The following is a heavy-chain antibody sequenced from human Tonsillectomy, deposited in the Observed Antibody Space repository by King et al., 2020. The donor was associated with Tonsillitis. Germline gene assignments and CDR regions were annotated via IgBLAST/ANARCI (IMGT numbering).Heavy chain of an antibody. D-gene: IGHD3-22*01. V-gene: IGHV3-30-3*01. J-gene: IGHJ4*02. CDR2: VSYDGRNK. CDR3: ARDLSPGDSTGYLTY. Sequence: QVQLVESGGGVVQPGRSLRLSCAASGFTFSSYALHWVRQAPGKGLEWVAVVSYDGRNKYYADSVKGRFTISGDYSKNTLSLRMNSLRPEDTAVYYCARDLSPGDSTGYLTYWGQGTLVTVSS. CDR1: GFTFSSYA.